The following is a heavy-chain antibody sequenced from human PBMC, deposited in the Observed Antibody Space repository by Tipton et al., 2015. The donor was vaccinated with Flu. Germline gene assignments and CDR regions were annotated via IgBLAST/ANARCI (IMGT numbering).Heavy chain of an antibody. CDR2: IYYSGST. CDR3: ARDRGYYFDY. J-gene: IGHJ4*02. CDR1: GGSISSYY. V-gene: IGHV4-59*01. D-gene: IGHD3-10*01. Sequence: LSLTCTVSGGSISSYYWSWIRQPPGKGLEWIGYIYYSGSTNYNPSLTSRVTISVDTSKNQFSLKLSSVTAADTAVYYCARDRGYYFDYWGQGTLVTVSS.